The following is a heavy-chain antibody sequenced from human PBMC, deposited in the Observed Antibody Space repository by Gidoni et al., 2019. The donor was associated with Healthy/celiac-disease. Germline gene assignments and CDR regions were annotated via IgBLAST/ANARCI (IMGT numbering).Heavy chain of an antibody. Sequence: QVQLVQSGAEVKKPGASVKVSCKASGYTFTSYAMHWVRQAPGQRLEWMGWINAGNGNTKYSQKFQGRVTITRDTSASTAYMELSSLRSEDTAVYYCAREGKESSWYTLGPFDYWGQGTLVTVSS. D-gene: IGHD6-13*01. V-gene: IGHV1-3*01. CDR3: AREGKESSWYTLGPFDY. J-gene: IGHJ4*02. CDR1: GYTFTSYA. CDR2: INAGNGNT.